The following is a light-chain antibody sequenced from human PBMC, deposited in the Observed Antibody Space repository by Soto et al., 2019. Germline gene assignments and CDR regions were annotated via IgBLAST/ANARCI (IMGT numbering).Light chain of an antibody. V-gene: IGKV3-11*01. J-gene: IGKJ4*01. CDR3: QQYYSSPVT. CDR1: PTARSY. Sequence: EIVLTQSPATLSLSPGERATLSCRASPTARSYLAWYQQKPGQAPRLLIYDVSNRATGVPARFSGSGSETDFSLTISSLEPEDAAVYFCQQYYSSPVTFGGGTKVEI. CDR2: DVS.